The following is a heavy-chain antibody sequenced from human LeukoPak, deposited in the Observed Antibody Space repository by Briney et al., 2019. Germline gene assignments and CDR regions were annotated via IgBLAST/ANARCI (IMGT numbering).Heavy chain of an antibody. D-gene: IGHD6-13*01. CDR1: GFTFSSYN. Sequence: GGSLRLSCAASGFTFSSYNMNWVRQAPGKGLEWVSSISSGAKTIYYADSVKGRFTISRDNAKNSLYLQMNSLRAEDTAVYYCARDPYSSSWNDAFDIWGQGTMVTVSS. V-gene: IGHV3-48*03. CDR2: ISSGAKTI. J-gene: IGHJ3*02. CDR3: ARDPYSSSWNDAFDI.